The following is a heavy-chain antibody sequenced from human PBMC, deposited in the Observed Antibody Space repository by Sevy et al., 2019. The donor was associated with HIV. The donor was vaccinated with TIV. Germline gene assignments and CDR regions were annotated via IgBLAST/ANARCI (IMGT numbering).Heavy chain of an antibody. CDR1: GFTFSNYA. D-gene: IGHD5-18*01. CDR3: ASGDTTMITDLDY. J-gene: IGHJ4*02. V-gene: IGHV3-23*01. Sequence: GGSLRLSCGASGFTFSNYAMSWVRQAPGKGPEWVSGINNGGSTYYADSVKGRFTISRHNSKKMVFLQTNSLRAEDTAVYYCASGDTTMITDLDYWGQGALVTVSS. CDR2: INNGGST.